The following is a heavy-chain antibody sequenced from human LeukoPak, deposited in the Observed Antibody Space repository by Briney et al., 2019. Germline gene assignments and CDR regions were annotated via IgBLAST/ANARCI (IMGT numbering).Heavy chain of an antibody. V-gene: IGHV4-39*01. CDR2: IYYSGSI. Sequence: SETLSLTCTVSGGSISSSSYYWGWIRQPPGKGLEWIGSIYYSGSIYYNPSLKSRVTISVDTSKNQFSLKLSSVTAADTAVYYCARLEWLGNPYNWFDPWGQGALVTVSS. D-gene: IGHD6-19*01. J-gene: IGHJ5*02. CDR3: ARLEWLGNPYNWFDP. CDR1: GGSISSSSYY.